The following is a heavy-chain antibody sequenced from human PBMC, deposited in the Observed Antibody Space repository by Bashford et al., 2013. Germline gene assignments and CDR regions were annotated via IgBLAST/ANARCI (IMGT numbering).Heavy chain of an antibody. J-gene: IGHJ4*02. D-gene: IGHD1-20*01. CDR3: AAGYNWNDGANDY. Sequence: ASVKVSCKVSGYTLTELSMHWVRQAPGKGLSGWEVFDPEDGETIYAQKFQGRVTMTEDTSTDTAYMELSSLRSEDTAVYYCAAGYNWNDGANDYWGQGTLVTVSS. CDR1: GYTLTELS. V-gene: IGHV1-24*01. CDR2: FDPEDGET.